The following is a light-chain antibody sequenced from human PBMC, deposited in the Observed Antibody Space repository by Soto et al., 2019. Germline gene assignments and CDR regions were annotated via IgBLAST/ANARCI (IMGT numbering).Light chain of an antibody. CDR2: YSS. J-gene: IGKJ1*01. CDR3: QQYAYWPET. Sequence: EVMMTQFPDTVSVTPGETVTLSCGASQSVRTNLAWYQQRPGQAPRLLIHYSSTRATDVPARFSGSGSGTNFNLAISSLQSEDFAVYFCQQYAYWPETFGQGTKVEIK. V-gene: IGKV3D-15*01. CDR1: QSVRTN.